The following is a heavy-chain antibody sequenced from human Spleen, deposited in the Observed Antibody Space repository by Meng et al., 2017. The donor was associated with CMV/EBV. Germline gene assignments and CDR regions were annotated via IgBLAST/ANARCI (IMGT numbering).Heavy chain of an antibody. V-gene: IGHV3-21*01. CDR3: ARGHGMDV. J-gene: IGHJ6*02. CDR2: IRSTSSYM. CDR1: GLTFSSYG. Sequence: GESLKISCAASGLTFSSYGMHWVRQAPGKGLEWVSFIRSTSSYMFYADSAKGRFIISRDNAKNSLYLQMNSLRVEDTAVYYCARGHGMDVWGQGTTVTVSS.